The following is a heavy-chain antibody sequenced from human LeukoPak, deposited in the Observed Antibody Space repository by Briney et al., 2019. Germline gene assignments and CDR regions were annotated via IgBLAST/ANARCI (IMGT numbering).Heavy chain of an antibody. CDR3: ARVDIVVVPAAIHTPYYYYMDV. Sequence: GASVKVSCKASGYTFSTFGISWVRQAPGQGLEWMGWINPNSGGTNYAQKFQGRVTMTRDTSISTAYMELSRLRSDDTAVYYCARVDIVVVPAAIHTPYYYYMDVWGKGTTVTVSS. J-gene: IGHJ6*03. CDR1: GYTFSTFG. CDR2: INPNSGGT. V-gene: IGHV1-2*02. D-gene: IGHD2-2*01.